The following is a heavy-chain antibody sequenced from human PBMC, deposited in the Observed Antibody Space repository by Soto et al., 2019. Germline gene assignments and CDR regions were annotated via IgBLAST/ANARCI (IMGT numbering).Heavy chain of an antibody. CDR3: ARSWSGSTSGRVDV. D-gene: IGHD3-3*01. Sequence: GGSLRLSCVASGFTFDDHVMHWVRQVPGKGLEWVGHINWDGYSIGYGGSVRGRFTISRDNAKKTLYLQMNSLRPEDTALYFCARSWSGSTSGRVDVWGQGTTVTVSS. CDR1: GFTFDDHV. V-gene: IGHV3-9*01. J-gene: IGHJ6*02. CDR2: INWDGYSI.